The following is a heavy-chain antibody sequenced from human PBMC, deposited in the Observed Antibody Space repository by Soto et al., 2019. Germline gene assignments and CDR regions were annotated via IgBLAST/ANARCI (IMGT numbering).Heavy chain of an antibody. J-gene: IGHJ3*02. Sequence: QVQLQESGPGLVKPSQTLSLTCTVSSGSISSGDSYWSWVRQPPGKGLEWIGYIHHSGSTYYMPSLKGRATLSLDTSKNPFSLRLNSVTAADTAVYYCARAFGSVHGSDYWLKDVFDIWGQGTLVTVS. CDR2: IHHSGST. V-gene: IGHV4-30-4*01. CDR3: ARAFGSVHGSDYWLKDVFDI. D-gene: IGHD3-16*01. CDR1: SGSISSGDSY.